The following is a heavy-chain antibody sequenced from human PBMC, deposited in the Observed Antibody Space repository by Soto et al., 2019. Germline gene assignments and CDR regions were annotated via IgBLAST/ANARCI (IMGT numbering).Heavy chain of an antibody. J-gene: IGHJ4*02. Sequence: QVQLQQWGAGLLKPSETLSLTCAVYGGSFSGYYWSWIRQPPGKGLEWIGEINHSGSTNYNPSVQGRVTISVDPTKNQFPRKLRSVTAADTAVYYCARGGVVIRDYWGQGTLVTVSS. CDR1: GGSFSGYY. V-gene: IGHV4-34*01. D-gene: IGHD3-3*01. CDR3: ARGGVVIRDY. CDR2: INHSGST.